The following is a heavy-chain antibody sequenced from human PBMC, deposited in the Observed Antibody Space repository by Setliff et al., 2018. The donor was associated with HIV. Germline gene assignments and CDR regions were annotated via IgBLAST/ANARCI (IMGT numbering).Heavy chain of an antibody. V-gene: IGHV3-21*01. Sequence: GGSLRLSCEVSGFTFSNYDMNWVRQAPGRGLEWVSSISGRTGYTYYADSVKGRFTISKDTAKSSVFLQMNSLRAEDTAVYYCARGGSNSWSPFDYWGQGTLVTVSS. CDR1: GFTFSNYD. CDR3: ARGGSNSWSPFDY. CDR2: ISGRTGYT. J-gene: IGHJ4*02. D-gene: IGHD6-13*01.